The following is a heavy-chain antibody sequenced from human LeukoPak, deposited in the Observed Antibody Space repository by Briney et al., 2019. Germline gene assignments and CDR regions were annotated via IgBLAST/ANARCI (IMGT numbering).Heavy chain of an antibody. CDR1: GFTFSSYW. V-gene: IGHV3-74*01. Sequence: GGSLRLSCAASGFTFSSYWMHWVRQAPGKGLVWVSRINSDGSSTSYADSVKGRFTISRDNAKNTLYLQMNSLRAEDTAVYYCARAGRRGYSYGYGARWGQGTLVTASS. D-gene: IGHD5-18*01. CDR2: INSDGSST. J-gene: IGHJ4*02. CDR3: ARAGRRGYSYGYGAR.